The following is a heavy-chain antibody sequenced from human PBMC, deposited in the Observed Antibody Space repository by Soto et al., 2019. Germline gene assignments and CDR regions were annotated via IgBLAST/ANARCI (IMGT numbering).Heavy chain of an antibody. J-gene: IGHJ4*02. CDR3: ARDLYQPLYPWGRDYYFDY. Sequence: GASVKVSCKASGYTFTSYGISWVRQAPGQGLEWMGWISAYNGNTNYAQKLQGRVTMTTDTSTSTAYMELRSLRSDDTAVYYCARDLYQPLYPWGRDYYFDYWGQGTLVTVSS. D-gene: IGHD2-2*02. CDR1: GYTFTSYG. CDR2: ISAYNGNT. V-gene: IGHV1-18*01.